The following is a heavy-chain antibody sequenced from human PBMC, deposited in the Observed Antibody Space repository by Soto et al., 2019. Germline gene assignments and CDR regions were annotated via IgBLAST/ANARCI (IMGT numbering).Heavy chain of an antibody. Sequence: SETLSLTCTVSGDSLISNSYSWTWIRQSPGKGLQWIGSVSYTGSTNYNPSLEGRVTMSIYTSKHRFSLRLSSVTAADTAVYYCARGDHDWGDDYGGYSYLHYFDFWGQGTPVTVSS. D-gene: IGHD3-22*01. CDR1: GDSLISNSYS. V-gene: IGHV4-61*01. J-gene: IGHJ4*02. CDR2: VSYTGST. CDR3: ARGDHDWGDDYGGYSYLHYFDF.